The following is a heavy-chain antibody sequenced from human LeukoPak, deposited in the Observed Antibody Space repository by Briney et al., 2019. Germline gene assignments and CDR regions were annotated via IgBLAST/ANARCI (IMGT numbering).Heavy chain of an antibody. CDR3: AHSYDSSGYG. V-gene: IGHV2-5*02. D-gene: IGHD3-22*01. J-gene: IGHJ4*02. CDR2: IYWDDDK. CDR1: GFSLSTSGVG. Sequence: SGPTLSNPTQPLTLTCTFSGFSLSTSGVGVGWIRQPPAKALEWLALIYWDDDKRYIPSLKSRPTITKDSSKKQVVPTMRNFDPVDTATYYCAHSYDSSGYGWGQGTLGTVSS.